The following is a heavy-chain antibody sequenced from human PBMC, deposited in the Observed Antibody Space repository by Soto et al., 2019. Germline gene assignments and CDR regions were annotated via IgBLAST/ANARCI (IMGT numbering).Heavy chain of an antibody. V-gene: IGHV5-51*01. CDR2: IFPADSDT. J-gene: IGHJ4*02. CDR3: ASSVVVPSTMNYFDY. D-gene: IGHD2-15*01. CDR1: GYSFSNYW. Sequence: EVQLVQSGAEVKKPGESLKISCKGSGYSFSNYWIAWVRQMSGKGLEWMGIIFPADSDTKYSPSFQGQVTISADKSISTAYLQWSSLKASDTAMYYCASSVVVPSTMNYFDYWGQGSLVTVSS.